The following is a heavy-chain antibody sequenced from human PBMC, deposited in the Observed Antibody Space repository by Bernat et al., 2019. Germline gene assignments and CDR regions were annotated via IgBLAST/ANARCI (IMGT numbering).Heavy chain of an antibody. CDR3: ARDQGIAAAGTFY. CDR2: ISYDGSNK. V-gene: IGHV3-30*03. Sequence: QVQLVESGGGVIQPGRSLRLSCAASGFIFSSYGMHWVRQAPGKGLEWVAVISYDGSNKYYADSVKGRFSISRDNSKNTQYLQMNSLRSEDTAVYYCARDQGIAAAGTFYWGQGTLVTVSS. CDR1: GFIFSSYG. J-gene: IGHJ4*02. D-gene: IGHD6-13*01.